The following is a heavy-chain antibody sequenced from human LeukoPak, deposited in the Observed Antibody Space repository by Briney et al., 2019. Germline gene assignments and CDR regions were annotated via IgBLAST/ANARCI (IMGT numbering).Heavy chain of an antibody. CDR1: GYTFTGYY. J-gene: IGHJ4*02. CDR2: INPNSGGT. V-gene: IGHV1-2*02. D-gene: IGHD1-26*01. CDR3: ARDKSGIDY. Sequence: ASVKVSCKASGYTFTGYYMHWVRQAPGQGLEWMGWINPNSGGTNYAQKFQGRVTMARDTSITTVYMELSSLRSDDTAVYYCARDKSGIDYWGQGTLVTVSS.